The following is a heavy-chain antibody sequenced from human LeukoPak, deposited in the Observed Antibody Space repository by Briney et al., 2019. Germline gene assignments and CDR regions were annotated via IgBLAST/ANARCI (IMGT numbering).Heavy chain of an antibody. V-gene: IGHV3-48*01. CDR2: ITSSSSTI. J-gene: IGHJ6*02. CDR3: ARGLYYDILTGSPYYYGMDV. D-gene: IGHD3-9*01. Sequence: GGSLRLSCAASGFTFSTYSMNWVRQAPGKGLEWVLYITSSSSTIFYADSVKGRFTISRDNAKNSLYLQMNSLRGEDTAVYYCARGLYYDILTGSPYYYGMDVWGQGTTVTVSS. CDR1: GFTFSTYS.